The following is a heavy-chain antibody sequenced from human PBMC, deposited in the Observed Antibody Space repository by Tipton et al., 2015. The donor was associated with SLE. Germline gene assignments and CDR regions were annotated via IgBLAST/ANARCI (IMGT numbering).Heavy chain of an antibody. CDR3: ANGGHVDY. D-gene: IGHD5-12*01. Sequence: SLRLSCAASGFTFSKYWMHWVRQAPGRGLEWLAVIWYDGSEKYYADSVKGRFIISRDNAKNSLFLQMNSLRAEDTGVYYCANGGHVDYWGQGTQVTVSS. V-gene: IGHV3-33*03. CDR1: GFTFSKYW. J-gene: IGHJ4*02. CDR2: IWYDGSEK.